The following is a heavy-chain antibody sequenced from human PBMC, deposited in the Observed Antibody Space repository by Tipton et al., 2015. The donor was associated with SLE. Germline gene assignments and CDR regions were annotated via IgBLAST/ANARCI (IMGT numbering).Heavy chain of an antibody. D-gene: IGHD4/OR15-4a*01. CDR2: IYYTGRT. CDR3: VRHSVDPKYGADSWYYYSGLDV. Sequence: TLSLTCSVSGDSINSHYWSWIRQYPREGLDWIGYIYYTGRTDYNSSPKSPVTISIDTSKTQFSLKLTSLTAADTAMYYCVRHSVDPKYGADSWYYYSGLDVWGQGTTVTVSS. CDR1: GDSINSHY. V-gene: IGHV4-59*08. J-gene: IGHJ6*02.